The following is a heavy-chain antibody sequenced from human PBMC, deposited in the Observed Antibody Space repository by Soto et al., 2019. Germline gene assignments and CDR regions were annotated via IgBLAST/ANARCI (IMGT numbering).Heavy chain of an antibody. Sequence: ASVKVSCKASGCTFTAYYMHWVRQAPGQGLEWMGWINPNNGGTNYAQNFQGRVTMTRDTSISTAYMELSRLRSDDTAVYYCARDLGSNNWNYYGMDVWGQGTTVTVSS. CDR1: GCTFTAYY. V-gene: IGHV1-2*02. J-gene: IGHJ6*02. CDR3: ARDLGSNNWNYYGMDV. D-gene: IGHD1-1*01. CDR2: INPNNGGT.